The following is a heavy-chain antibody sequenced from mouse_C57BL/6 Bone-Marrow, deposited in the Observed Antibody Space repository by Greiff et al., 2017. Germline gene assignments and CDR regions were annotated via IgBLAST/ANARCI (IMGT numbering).Heavy chain of an antibody. V-gene: IGHV14-2*01. J-gene: IGHJ3*01. CDR1: GFNIKDYY. D-gene: IGHD1-1*01. Sequence: EVKLMESGAELVKPGASVTLSCTASGFNIKDYYMHWVKQRTEQGLEWIGRIEPEDGETTYAPKFQGKATITADTSSNTAYLQLSSLTSEDTAVYYCALYYYGSSAWFAYWGQGTLVTVSA. CDR3: ALYYYGSSAWFAY. CDR2: IEPEDGET.